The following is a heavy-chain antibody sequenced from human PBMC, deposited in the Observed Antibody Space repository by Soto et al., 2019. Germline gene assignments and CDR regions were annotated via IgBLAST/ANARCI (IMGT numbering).Heavy chain of an antibody. Sequence: QVQLVQSGAEVKKPGASVKVSCKAPRYIFTAYFMHWVRQAPGQGLEWMGWINPNNGATHYGLSFQGRVTMATDTSISTAYMELISLRSDDTAVYYCVSHDPGARFDPWGQGTLVIVSS. D-gene: IGHD1-1*01. CDR3: VSHDPGARFDP. CDR2: INPNNGAT. J-gene: IGHJ5*02. V-gene: IGHV1-2*02. CDR1: RYIFTAYF.